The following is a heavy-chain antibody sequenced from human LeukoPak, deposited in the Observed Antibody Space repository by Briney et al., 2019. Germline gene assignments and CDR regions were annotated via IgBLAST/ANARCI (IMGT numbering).Heavy chain of an antibody. CDR2: IYSGGNT. J-gene: IGHJ4*02. V-gene: IGHV3-66*04. CDR3: ARRGHGYGSPFDY. D-gene: IGHD5-18*01. CDR1: GFTVSSNY. Sequence: GGSLRLSCAASGFTVSSNYMNWVRQAPGKGLEWVSMIYSGGNTFYTDSVKGRFIISKDNSKNTLDLQMNSLRAEDTAVYYCARRGHGYGSPFDYWGQGTLVTVSS.